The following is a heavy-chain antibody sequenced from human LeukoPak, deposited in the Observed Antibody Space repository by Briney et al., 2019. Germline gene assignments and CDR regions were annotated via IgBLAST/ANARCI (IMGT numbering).Heavy chain of an antibody. Sequence: SETLSLTCSVSGGSISSSTYYWGWIRQPPGKGPEWIGSIYCSGSTYYNPSLKSRVTISVDTSKNQFSLKLNSVTAADTAVYYCARHDYGDYSSFDYWGQGTLVTVSS. J-gene: IGHJ4*02. V-gene: IGHV4-39*01. CDR1: GGSISSSTYY. CDR2: IYCSGST. CDR3: ARHDYGDYSSFDY. D-gene: IGHD4-17*01.